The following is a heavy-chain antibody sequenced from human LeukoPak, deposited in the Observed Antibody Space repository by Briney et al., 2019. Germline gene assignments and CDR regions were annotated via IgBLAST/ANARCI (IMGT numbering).Heavy chain of an antibody. CDR2: ISGSGGST. CDR3: AKDQDFWSGYTHFDY. CDR1: GFTFSSYA. V-gene: IGHV3-23*01. J-gene: IGHJ4*02. Sequence: GGSLRLSCAASGFTFSSYAMSWVRQAPGKGLEWVSAISGSGGSTYYADPVKGRFTISRDNSKNTLYLQMNSLRAEDTAVYYCAKDQDFWSGYTHFDYWGQGTLVAVSS. D-gene: IGHD3-3*01.